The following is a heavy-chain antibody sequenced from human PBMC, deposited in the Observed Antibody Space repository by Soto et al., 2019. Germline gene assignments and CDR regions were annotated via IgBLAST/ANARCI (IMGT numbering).Heavy chain of an antibody. CDR1: GYTFTSYG. D-gene: IGHD6-19*01. J-gene: IGHJ5*02. CDR2: ISVYNGNT. CDR3: ARPFTYSSGWYNWFDP. Sequence: ASVKVSCKASGYTFTSYGISWVRQAPGQGLEWMGWISVYNGNTNYAQKLQGRVTMTTDTSTSTAYMELRSLRSDDTAVYYCARPFTYSSGWYNWFDPWGQGTLGTVSS. V-gene: IGHV1-18*01.